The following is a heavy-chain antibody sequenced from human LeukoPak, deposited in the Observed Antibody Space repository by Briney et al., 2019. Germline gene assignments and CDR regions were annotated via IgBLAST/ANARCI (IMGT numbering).Heavy chain of an antibody. Sequence: ASVKVSCKASGGTFSSYAISWVRQAPGQGLEWMGRIIPIFGTANYAQKFQGRVTITTDEYTRTAYMELSSLRSEDTAVYYCAGTRSGSYYYYFDYWGQGTLVTVSS. D-gene: IGHD3-10*01. CDR2: IIPIFGTA. V-gene: IGHV1-69*05. CDR3: AGTRSGSYYYYFDY. J-gene: IGHJ4*02. CDR1: GGTFSSYA.